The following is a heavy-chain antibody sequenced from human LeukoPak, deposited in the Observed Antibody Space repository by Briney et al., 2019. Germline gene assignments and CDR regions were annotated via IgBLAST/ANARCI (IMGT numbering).Heavy chain of an antibody. Sequence: GGSLRLSCAASGFTFDDHGMSWVRQAPGKGLEWVANIKEDGSEKYYVDSVRGRFTISRDNTKNSLYLQMNSLRAEDTAVYYCAELGITMIGGVWGKGTTVTISS. CDR3: AELGITMIGGV. D-gene: IGHD3-10*02. J-gene: IGHJ6*04. CDR1: GFTFDDHG. CDR2: IKEDGSEK. V-gene: IGHV3-7*01.